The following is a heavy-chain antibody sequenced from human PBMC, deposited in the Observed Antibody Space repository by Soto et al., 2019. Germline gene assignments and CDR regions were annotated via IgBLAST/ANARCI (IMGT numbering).Heavy chain of an antibody. Sequence: PGGSLRLSCAASGFNFSSYGMHWVRQAPGKGLEWVAVIWYDGSNKYYADSVKGRFTISRDNSKNTLYLQMNSLRAEDTAVYYCARSDSSGYYDYWGQGTLVTVSS. CDR2: IWYDGSNK. CDR1: GFNFSSYG. V-gene: IGHV3-33*01. D-gene: IGHD3-22*01. J-gene: IGHJ4*02. CDR3: ARSDSSGYYDY.